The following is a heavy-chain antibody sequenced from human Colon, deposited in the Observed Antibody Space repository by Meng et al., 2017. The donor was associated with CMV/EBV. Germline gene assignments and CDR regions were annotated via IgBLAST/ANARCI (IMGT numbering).Heavy chain of an antibody. D-gene: IGHD2-2*02. V-gene: IGHV3-48*03. CDR2: ISSSGSSI. Sequence: GGSLRLSCAGSGFSFSGFEMNWVRQAPGKGLEWISYISSSGSSIYYADAVKGRFTISRDNAKNSLYLQMKSLRAEDTAVYYCARIGYCGSTSCYSYYGMDVWGQGTTVTVSS. CDR1: GFSFSGFE. J-gene: IGHJ6*02. CDR3: ARIGYCGSTSCYSYYGMDV.